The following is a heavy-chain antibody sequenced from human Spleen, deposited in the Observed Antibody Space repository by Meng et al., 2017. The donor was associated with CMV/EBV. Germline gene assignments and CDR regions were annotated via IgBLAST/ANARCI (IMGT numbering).Heavy chain of an antibody. CDR3: ARAGSPGGDSLFDY. J-gene: IGHJ4*02. CDR1: GRTFSSYA. Sequence: QGQLVQAGVEVKKPGPSVKVSCKASGRTFSSYAISWVRQAPGQGLEWMGGIIPIFGTANYAQKFQGRVTITADESTSTAYMELSSLRSEDTAVYYCARAGSPGGDSLFDYWGQGTLVTVSS. V-gene: IGHV1-69*12. D-gene: IGHD3-16*01. CDR2: IIPIFGTA.